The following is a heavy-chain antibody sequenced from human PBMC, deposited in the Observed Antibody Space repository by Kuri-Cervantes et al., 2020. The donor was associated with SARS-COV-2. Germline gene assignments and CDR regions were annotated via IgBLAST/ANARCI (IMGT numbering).Heavy chain of an antibody. V-gene: IGHV3-30*18. Sequence: GESLKIPWAASGFTFNNYGMHWVRQAPGKGLEWVAVISHDGRNKYYADSVKGRLTISRDNSKVTMYLQMSSLRPEDTAVYYCTKDRRRPITPTLQEIYYYGMDVWGQGTTVTVSS. CDR3: TKDRRRPITPTLQEIYYYGMDV. D-gene: IGHD1-14*01. J-gene: IGHJ6*02. CDR2: ISHDGRNK. CDR1: GFTFNNYG.